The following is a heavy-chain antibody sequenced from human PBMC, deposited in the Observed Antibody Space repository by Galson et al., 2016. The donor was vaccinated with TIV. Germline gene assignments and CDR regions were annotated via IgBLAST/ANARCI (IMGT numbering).Heavy chain of an antibody. CDR2: VNWNGLGT. J-gene: IGHJ4*02. V-gene: IGHV3-20*04. Sequence: SLRLSCAASGFTFDDFDMAWVRQGPGRGLEWVSSVNWNGLGTSYADSVKGRFTISRDGAKNSLYLQMDSLGAEDTALYYCARSAAFGTRIWYVFDSWGQGSMVTVSS. CDR3: ARSAAFGTRIWYVFDS. D-gene: IGHD6-13*01. CDR1: GFTFDDFD.